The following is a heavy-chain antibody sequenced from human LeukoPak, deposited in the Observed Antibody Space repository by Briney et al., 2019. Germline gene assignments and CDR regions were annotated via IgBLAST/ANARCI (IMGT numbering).Heavy chain of an antibody. CDR1: GYAFTSYD. V-gene: IGHV1-8*01. D-gene: IGHD5-24*01. Sequence: ASVKVSCKASGYAFTSYDINWVRQATGQGLEWMGWMNPNSGNTGYAQKFQGRVTMTRNTSISTAYMELSSLRSEDTAVYYCARGLGRMATMDWFDPWGQGTLVTVSS. J-gene: IGHJ5*02. CDR2: MNPNSGNT. CDR3: ARGLGRMATMDWFDP.